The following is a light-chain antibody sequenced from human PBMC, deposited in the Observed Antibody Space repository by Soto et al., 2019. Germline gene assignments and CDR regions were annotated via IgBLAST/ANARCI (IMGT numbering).Light chain of an antibody. J-gene: IGKJ3*01. CDR2: GAS. CDR1: QSVYNN. V-gene: IGKV3-15*01. CDR3: QQYNNWPPVT. Sequence: EVVITQSAATVSVSPGERATLSCRASQSVYNNLAWYQQKPGQAPRLLIYGASTRATGIPARFSGSGSGTEFTLTISSLQSEDFAVYYCQQYNNWPPVTFGPGTKVDIK.